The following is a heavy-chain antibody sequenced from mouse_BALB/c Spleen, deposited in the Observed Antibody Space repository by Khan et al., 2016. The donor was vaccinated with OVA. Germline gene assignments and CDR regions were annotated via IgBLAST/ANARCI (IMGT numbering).Heavy chain of an antibody. CDR2: ITSGGSYT. V-gene: IGHV5-6-4*01. CDR3: TRDRNYYGSSFYFDY. Sequence: EVELVESGGGLVKPGGSLKLSCAASGFAFSSYSMSWVRQTPEKRLEWVATITSGGSYTYYPDSVKGRFTISRDNAKHTLYLQMSSLKAKDTAMYYCTRDRNYYGSSFYFDYWGQGTTLTVSS. CDR1: GFAFSSYS. D-gene: IGHD1-1*01. J-gene: IGHJ2*01.